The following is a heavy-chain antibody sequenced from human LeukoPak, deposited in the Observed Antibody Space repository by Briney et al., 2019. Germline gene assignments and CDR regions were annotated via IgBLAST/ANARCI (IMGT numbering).Heavy chain of an antibody. J-gene: IGHJ6*02. D-gene: IGHD3-3*01. CDR2: IWYDGSNK. CDR1: GFTFSSYG. Sequence: GSLRLSCAASGFTFSSYGLHWVRQAPGKGLEWVAVIWYDGSNKYYADSVKGRFTISRDNSKNTLYLQMNSLRAEDTAVYYCARDLSASSYDFWSGYYTYYYYGMDVWGQGTTVTVSS. V-gene: IGHV3-33*01. CDR3: ARDLSASSYDFWSGYYTYYYYGMDV.